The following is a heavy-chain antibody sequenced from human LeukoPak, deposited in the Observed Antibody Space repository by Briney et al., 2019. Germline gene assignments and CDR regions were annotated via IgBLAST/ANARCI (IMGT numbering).Heavy chain of an antibody. Sequence: SETLSLTCTVSGYSISSGYYWGWIRQPPGKELEWIGYIYYSGSTNYNPSLKSRVTISVDTSKNQFSLKLSSVTAADTAVYYCARGSDFWSGSFNWFDPWGQGTLVTVSS. CDR3: ARGSDFWSGSFNWFDP. V-gene: IGHV4-61*01. CDR2: IYYSGST. CDR1: GYSISSGYY. J-gene: IGHJ5*02. D-gene: IGHD3-3*01.